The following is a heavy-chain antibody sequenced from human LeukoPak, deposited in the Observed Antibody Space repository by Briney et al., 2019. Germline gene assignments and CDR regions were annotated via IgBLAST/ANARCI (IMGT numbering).Heavy chain of an antibody. Sequence: GGSLRLSCALSGFIVSSNYMSWVRQAPGKGLEWVSVIYSGGGTNYADSVKGRFTISRDKSKNTLYLQMNSLRAEDTAVYYCARDLGQYYDTSDNWFDPWGQGTLVTVSS. D-gene: IGHD3-22*01. CDR2: IYSGGGT. CDR1: GFIVSSNY. J-gene: IGHJ5*02. V-gene: IGHV3-66*01. CDR3: ARDLGQYYDTSDNWFDP.